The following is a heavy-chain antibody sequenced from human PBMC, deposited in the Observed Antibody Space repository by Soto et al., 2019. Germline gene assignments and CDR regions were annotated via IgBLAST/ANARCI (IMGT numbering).Heavy chain of an antibody. J-gene: IGHJ5*02. D-gene: IGHD3-10*01. CDR2: ISGSGGST. CDR3: AKTLRQTVRGVTYNWFEP. CDR1: GFTFSSYA. Sequence: PGGSLRLSCAASGFTFSSYAMSWVRQAPGKGLEWVSAISGSGGSTYYADSVKGRFTISRDNSKNTLYLQMNSLRAEDTAVYYCAKTLRQTVRGVTYNWFEPWGQGTLVTVSS. V-gene: IGHV3-23*01.